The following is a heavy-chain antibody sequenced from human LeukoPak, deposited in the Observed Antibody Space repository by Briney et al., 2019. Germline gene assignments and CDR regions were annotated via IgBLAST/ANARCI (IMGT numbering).Heavy chain of an antibody. CDR1: GGSISSYY. Sequence: SETLSLTCTVSGGSISSYYWSWIRQPPGKGLEWIGYIYYSGSTNYNPSLKSRVTIPVDTSKNQFSLKLSSVTAADTAVYYCARGEYSYGYKNYYYYMDVWGKGTTVTVSS. V-gene: IGHV4-59*01. CDR3: ARGEYSYGYKNYYYYMDV. J-gene: IGHJ6*03. D-gene: IGHD5-18*01. CDR2: IYYSGST.